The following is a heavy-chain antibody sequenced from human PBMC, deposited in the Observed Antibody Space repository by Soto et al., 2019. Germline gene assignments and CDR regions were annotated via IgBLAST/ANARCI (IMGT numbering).Heavy chain of an antibody. J-gene: IGHJ6*02. CDR1: GGSISSYY. D-gene: IGHD3-10*01. V-gene: IGHV4-59*01. Sequence: QVQLQESGPGLVKPSETLSLTCTVSGGSISSYYWSWIRQPPGKGLEWIGYIYYSGSTNYNPFLKSRVTISVDTSKNQFSLKLSSVTAADTAVYYCARTSGSYYGMDVWGQGTTVTVSS. CDR3: ARTSGSYYGMDV. CDR2: IYYSGST.